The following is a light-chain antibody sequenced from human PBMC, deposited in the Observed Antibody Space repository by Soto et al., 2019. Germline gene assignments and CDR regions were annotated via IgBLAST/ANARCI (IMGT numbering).Light chain of an antibody. CDR3: QQYYSTPLA. Sequence: DIVMTQSPDSLAVSLGERATINCKSSQSVLYSSNNKNYLAWYQQKPRQPPKLLIYWASTRESGVPDRFSGSGSGTDFNHTNSSLQAEDVAVYYCQQYYSTPLAFGQGTKVEIK. CDR1: QSVLYSSNNKNY. V-gene: IGKV4-1*01. CDR2: WAS. J-gene: IGKJ1*01.